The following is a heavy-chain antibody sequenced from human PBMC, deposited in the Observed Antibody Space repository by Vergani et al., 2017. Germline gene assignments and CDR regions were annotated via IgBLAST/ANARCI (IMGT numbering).Heavy chain of an antibody. D-gene: IGHD3-22*01. CDR2: IKQDGSEK. V-gene: IGHV3-7*01. J-gene: IGHJ4*02. CDR3: ASGVGDYYDSSGYYGTLDY. Sequence: EVLLVESGGGLVQPGGSLRLSCAASGFTFSAYWMNWVRQAPGKGLEWVANIKQDGSEKYYVDSVKGRFTISRDNANNLVYLQMNSLRAEDTAVYYCASGVGDYYDSSGYYGTLDYWGQGTLVTVSS. CDR1: GFTFSAYW.